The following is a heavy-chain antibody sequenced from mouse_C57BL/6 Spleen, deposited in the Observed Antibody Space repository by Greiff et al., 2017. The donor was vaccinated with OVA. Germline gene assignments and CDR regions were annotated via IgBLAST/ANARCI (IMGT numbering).Heavy chain of an antibody. D-gene: IGHD3-3*01. V-gene: IGHV1-64*01. CDR1: GYTFTSYW. Sequence: VKLMESGAELVKPGASVKLSCKASGYTFTSYWMHWVKQRPGQGLEWIGMIHPNSGSTNYNEKFKSKATLTVDKSSSTAYMQLSSLTSEDSAVYYCARGDVYAMDYWGQGTSVTVSS. CDR2: IHPNSGST. J-gene: IGHJ4*01. CDR3: ARGDVYAMDY.